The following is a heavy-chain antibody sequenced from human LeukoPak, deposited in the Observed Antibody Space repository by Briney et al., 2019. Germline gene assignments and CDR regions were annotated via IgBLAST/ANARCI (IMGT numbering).Heavy chain of an antibody. Sequence: GESLKISCKGSGYSFTSCWIGWVRQMPGKGLEWMGIIHPGDSDTRYSPSFQGQVTMSADESITTAYLQWSSLKASDSAMYYCARGGRYRYGSSDYWGQGTLVTVSS. CDR3: ARGGRYRYGSSDY. CDR2: IHPGDSDT. V-gene: IGHV5-51*01. D-gene: IGHD5-18*01. J-gene: IGHJ4*02. CDR1: GYSFTSCW.